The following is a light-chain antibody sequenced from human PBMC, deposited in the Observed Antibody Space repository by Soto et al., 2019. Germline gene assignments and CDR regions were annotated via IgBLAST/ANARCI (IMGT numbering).Light chain of an antibody. CDR3: QQDSNWPPIT. CDR1: QSVSIH. Sequence: ETVMTQSPGTLSVSLGERATLSCRASQSVSIHLAWYQQKPGQAPRLLIYDTSTRATGIPARFSGSGSGTEFTLTISSLQSEDFAVYYCQQDSNWPPITFDQATRLEIK. J-gene: IGKJ5*01. CDR2: DTS. V-gene: IGKV3-15*01.